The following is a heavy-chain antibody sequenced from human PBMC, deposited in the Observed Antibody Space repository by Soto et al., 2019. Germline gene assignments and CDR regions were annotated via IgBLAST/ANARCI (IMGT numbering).Heavy chain of an antibody. CDR1: GFPLSTYG. CDR2: ITGTGGNT. V-gene: IGHV3-23*01. J-gene: IGHJ6*02. CDR3: ARIRGYWYGLDV. Sequence: EVQLLESVGGLVQPGGSLRLSCAASGFPLSTYGMTWVRQAPGKGMEGVSAITGTGGNTYYVDSVKGRFTSSRDTSKNMLYLQVNSLRVEDTAVYYCARIRGYWYGLDVWCQGTTVTVSS.